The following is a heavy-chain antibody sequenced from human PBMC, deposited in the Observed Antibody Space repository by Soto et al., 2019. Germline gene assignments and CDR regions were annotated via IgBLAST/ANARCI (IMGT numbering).Heavy chain of an antibody. CDR1: GFTFSNYY. J-gene: IGHJ4*02. V-gene: IGHV1-46*01. CDR2: INPSGGGT. D-gene: IGHD1-1*01. Sequence: QVQLVLSGAVVKKPGASVKVSCKASGFTFSNYYIHWVQQAPGQGLEWMGLINPSGGGTFYAQKFQGRVTVTRDTSTGTVYMELSNLRSEDTAVYFCARDSGDTTLRQWGRSFHYWGQGTLVTVSS. CDR3: ARDSGDTTLRQWGRSFHY.